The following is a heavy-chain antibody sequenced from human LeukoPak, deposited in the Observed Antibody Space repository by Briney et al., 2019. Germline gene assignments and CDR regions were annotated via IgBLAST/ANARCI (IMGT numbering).Heavy chain of an antibody. CDR1: GYSISSGYY. CDR2: IYHSGST. V-gene: IGHV4-38-2*02. D-gene: IGHD6-13*01. Sequence: ETSETLSLTCTVSGYSISSGYYWGWIRQPPGKGLEWIGNIYHSGSTFYNPSLKSRVTISVDTSKNQFSLKLSSVTAADTAVYYCARGYSSSWYFNWFDPWGQGTLVTVSS. J-gene: IGHJ5*02. CDR3: ARGYSSSWYFNWFDP.